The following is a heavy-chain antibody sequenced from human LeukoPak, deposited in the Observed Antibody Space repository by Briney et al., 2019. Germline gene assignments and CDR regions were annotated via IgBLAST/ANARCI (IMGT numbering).Heavy chain of an antibody. D-gene: IGHD6-19*01. V-gene: IGHV4-34*01. Sequence: SETLSLTCAVYGGSFSGYYWSWIRQPPGKGLEWIGEINHSGSTNYNPSLKSRVTISVDTSKNQFSLKLSSVTAADTAVYYCARGPGHSSGWYGWFDPWGQGTLVTVSS. CDR2: INHSGST. CDR1: GGSFSGYY. CDR3: ARGPGHSSGWYGWFDP. J-gene: IGHJ5*02.